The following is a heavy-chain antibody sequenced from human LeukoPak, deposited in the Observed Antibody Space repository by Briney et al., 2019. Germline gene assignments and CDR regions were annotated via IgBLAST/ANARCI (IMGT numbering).Heavy chain of an antibody. CDR1: GFTFSSYA. Sequence: GGSLRLSCAASGFTFSSYAMSWVRQAPGKGLEWVSAISGSGGSTYYADSVKGPFTISRDNSKNTLYLQMNSLRAEDTAVYYCAKVDYDYVWGSYRLRWFDPWGQGTLVTVSS. D-gene: IGHD3-16*02. CDR2: ISGSGGST. V-gene: IGHV3-23*01. CDR3: AKVDYDYVWGSYRLRWFDP. J-gene: IGHJ5*02.